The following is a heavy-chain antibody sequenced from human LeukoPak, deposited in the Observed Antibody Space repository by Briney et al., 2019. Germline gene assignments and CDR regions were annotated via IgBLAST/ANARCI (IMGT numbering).Heavy chain of an antibody. CDR3: ARASTYCSSTSCYLDY. D-gene: IGHD2-2*01. J-gene: IGHJ4*02. CDR1: GGSFSGYY. CDR2: INHSGST. Sequence: SETLSLTCAVYGGSFSGYYWSWIRQPPGKGLEWIGEINHSGSTNYNPSLKSRVTISVDTSKNKFSLKLSSVTAADTAVYYCARASTYCSSTSCYLDYWGQGTLVTVSS. V-gene: IGHV4-34*01.